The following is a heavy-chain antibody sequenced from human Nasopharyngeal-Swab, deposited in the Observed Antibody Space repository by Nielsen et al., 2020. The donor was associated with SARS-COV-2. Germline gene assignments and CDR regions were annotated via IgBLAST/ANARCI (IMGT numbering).Heavy chain of an antibody. Sequence: GESLKLSCASSGFSFSTYTMNWVRQAPGKGLELLSSISSDSGAKYHADSVKGRFTISRDNAKNSLYLEMNSLRAEDTAVYYCLRGDRRDYWGPGTLVSVSS. J-gene: IGHJ4*02. V-gene: IGHV3-21*01. D-gene: IGHD3-22*01. CDR1: GFSFSTYT. CDR2: ISSDSGAK. CDR3: LRGDRRDY.